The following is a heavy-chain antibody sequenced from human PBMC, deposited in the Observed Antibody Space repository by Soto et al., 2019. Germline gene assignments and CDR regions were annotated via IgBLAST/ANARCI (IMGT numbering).Heavy chain of an antibody. D-gene: IGHD1-26*01. V-gene: IGHV3-48*02. J-gene: IGHJ5*02. CDR1: GFTFSSYS. Sequence: GGSLTLSCAASGFTFSSYSMNWVSQAPGKGLEWVSYISSSGSTIFSADSVKGRFTISRDNAKNSLYLQMNSLRDEDTAVYYCARDGYSGSVREWNWFDPWGQGTLVTVSS. CDR3: ARDGYSGSVREWNWFDP. CDR2: ISSSGSTI.